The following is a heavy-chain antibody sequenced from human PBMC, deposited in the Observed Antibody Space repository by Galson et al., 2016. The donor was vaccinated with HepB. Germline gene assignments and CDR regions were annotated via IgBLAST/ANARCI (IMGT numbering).Heavy chain of an antibody. CDR1: GFTFSTSA. D-gene: IGHD5-18*01. V-gene: IGHV3-30-3*01. J-gene: IGHJ4*02. Sequence: SLRLSCAASGFTFSTSAVHWVRQAPGKGLEWVAVISSDGSNQFYADSVTGRFTISRANSKDTLYLRMNSLRAEDTAVYYCAKDGGYTYALGYWGRGTLVTVSS. CDR2: ISSDGSNQ. CDR3: AKDGGYTYALGY.